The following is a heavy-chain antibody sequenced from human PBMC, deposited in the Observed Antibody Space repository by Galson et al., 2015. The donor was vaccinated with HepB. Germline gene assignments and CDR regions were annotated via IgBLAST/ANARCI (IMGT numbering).Heavy chain of an antibody. CDR3: ARVSDVTALTFGGVIAPTKY. V-gene: IGHV1-18*04. CDR2: ISASNGNT. Sequence: SVKVSCKASGYTFTSYGFTWVRQAPGQGLEWMGWISASNGNTNYAQKLQGRVTMTTDTSTTTAYMELRSLKSDDTAVYYCARVSDVTALTFGGVIAPTKYWGQGTLVTVSS. J-gene: IGHJ4*02. CDR1: GYTFTSYG. D-gene: IGHD3-16*02.